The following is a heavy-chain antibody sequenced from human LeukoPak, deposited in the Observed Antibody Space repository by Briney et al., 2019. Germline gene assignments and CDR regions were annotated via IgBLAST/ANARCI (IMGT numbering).Heavy chain of an antibody. CDR2: ISWNSGSI. V-gene: IGHV3-9*01. D-gene: IGHD5-12*01. Sequence: GRSLRLSCAASGFTFDDYAMHWVRQAPGKGLEWVSGISWNSGSIGYADSVKGRFTISRDNAKNSLYLQMNSLRAEDTALYHCAKDTGVATNLFDYWGQGTLVTVSS. J-gene: IGHJ4*02. CDR1: GFTFDDYA. CDR3: AKDTGVATNLFDY.